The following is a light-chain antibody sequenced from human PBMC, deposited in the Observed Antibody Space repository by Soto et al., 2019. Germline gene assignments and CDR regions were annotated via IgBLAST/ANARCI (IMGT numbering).Light chain of an antibody. CDR3: TSYTTSSTLVV. J-gene: IGLJ2*01. CDR2: GVN. CDR1: SSDVGGYNY. Sequence: QSALTQPASVSGSPGQSITISCTGTSSDVGGYNYVSWYQHRPGKAPELIIYGVNNRPSGVSLRFSGSKSGNTASLTISGLQAEDEDDYYCTSYTTSSTLVVFGGGTKLTVL. V-gene: IGLV2-14*03.